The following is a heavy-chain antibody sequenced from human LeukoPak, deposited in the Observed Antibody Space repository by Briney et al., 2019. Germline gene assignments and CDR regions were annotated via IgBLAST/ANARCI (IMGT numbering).Heavy chain of an antibody. Sequence: GGSLRLSCAASGFTFSSYSMNWVRQAPGKGLEWVSSISSSSSYIYYADSVKGRFTISRDNAKNSLYLQMNSLRAEDTAVYYCATVRGHNNQEGGWFDTWGQGTLVTVSS. J-gene: IGHJ5*02. V-gene: IGHV3-21*01. D-gene: IGHD2-15*01. CDR3: ATVRGHNNQEGGWFDT. CDR1: GFTFSSYS. CDR2: ISSSSSYI.